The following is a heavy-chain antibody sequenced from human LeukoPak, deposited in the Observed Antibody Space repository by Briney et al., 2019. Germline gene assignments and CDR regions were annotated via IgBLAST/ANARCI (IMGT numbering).Heavy chain of an antibody. CDR2: MNPNSGNT. D-gene: IGHD6-19*01. CDR3: AREGKWLEGAFDI. Sequence: ASVKVSCKASGGTFSSYAISWVRQATGQGLEWMGWMNPNSGNTGYAQKFQGRVTMTRNTSISTAYMELSSLRSEDTAVYYCAREGKWLEGAFDIWGQGTMVTVSS. J-gene: IGHJ3*02. CDR1: GGTFSSYA. V-gene: IGHV1-8*02.